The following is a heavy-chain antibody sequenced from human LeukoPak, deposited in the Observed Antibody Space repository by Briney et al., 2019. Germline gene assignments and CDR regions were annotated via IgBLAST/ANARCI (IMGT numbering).Heavy chain of an antibody. CDR1: GGSISSHSHH. CDR3: ARSTGTSMPYYFDY. J-gene: IGHJ4*02. Sequence: SETLSLTCTVSGGSISSHSHHWGWIRQPPGKGLEWIGSIYFSGSTYFNPSFKSRVSISLDTSKNQFSLELSSVTAADTAVYYCARSTGTSMPYYFDYWGQGTLVTVSS. D-gene: IGHD2/OR15-2a*01. V-gene: IGHV4-39*07. CDR2: IYFSGST.